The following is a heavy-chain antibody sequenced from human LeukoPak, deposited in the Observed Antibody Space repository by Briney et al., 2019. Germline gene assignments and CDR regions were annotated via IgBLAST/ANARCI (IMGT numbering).Heavy chain of an antibody. J-gene: IGHJ4*02. CDR3: ATSLYCSSASCPFDD. Sequence: GGPLRLSCTASGFTFSSYPMSWVRQAPGKGLQWVAFIRYDESDIYYADSVKGRFTISRDNSKNTLYLQMNSLRPEDTAVYYCATSLYCSSASCPFDDWGQGTLVTVSS. V-gene: IGHV3-30*02. CDR1: GFTFSSYP. CDR2: IRYDESDI. D-gene: IGHD2-2*01.